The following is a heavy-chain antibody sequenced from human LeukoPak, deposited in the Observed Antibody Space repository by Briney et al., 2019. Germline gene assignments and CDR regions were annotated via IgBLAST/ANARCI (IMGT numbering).Heavy chain of an antibody. D-gene: IGHD6-19*01. CDR1: GFTFSSYS. CDR3: ARDTGLGSGWSLDAFDI. J-gene: IGHJ3*02. V-gene: IGHV3-21*01. CDR2: ISSSSSYI. Sequence: PGGSLRLSCAASGFTFSSYSMNWVRQAPGKGLEWVSSISSSSSYIYYADSVKGRFTISRDNAKNSLYLQMNSLRAEDTAVYYCARDTGLGSGWSLDAFDIWGQGTMVTVSS.